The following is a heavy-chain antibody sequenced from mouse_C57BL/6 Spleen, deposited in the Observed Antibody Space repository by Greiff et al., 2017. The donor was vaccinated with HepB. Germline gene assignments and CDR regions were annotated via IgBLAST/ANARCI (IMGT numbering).Heavy chain of an antibody. Sequence: DVKLVESGGGLVKPGGSLKLSCAASGFTFSDYGMHWVRQAPEKGLEWVAYISSGSSTIYYADTVKGRFTISRDNAKNTLFLQMTSLRSEDTAMYYCAREDYGSSSAMDYWGQGTSVTVSS. CDR1: GFTFSDYG. D-gene: IGHD1-1*01. V-gene: IGHV5-17*01. J-gene: IGHJ4*01. CDR2: ISSGSSTI. CDR3: AREDYGSSSAMDY.